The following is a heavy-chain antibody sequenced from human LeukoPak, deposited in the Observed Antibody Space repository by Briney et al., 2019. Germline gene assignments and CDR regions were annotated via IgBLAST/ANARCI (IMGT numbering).Heavy chain of an antibody. V-gene: IGHV1-46*01. CDR3: ARGKYDYVWGSYRTNWFDP. J-gene: IGHJ5*02. D-gene: IGHD3-16*02. CDR2: INPSGGST. Sequence: ASVKVSCKASGYTFTSYYMHWVRQAPGQGLEWMGIINPSGGSTSYAQKFQGRVTMTRDMSTSTVYMELSSLRSEDTAVYYCARGKYDYVWGSYRTNWFDPWGQGTLVTVSS. CDR1: GYTFTSYY.